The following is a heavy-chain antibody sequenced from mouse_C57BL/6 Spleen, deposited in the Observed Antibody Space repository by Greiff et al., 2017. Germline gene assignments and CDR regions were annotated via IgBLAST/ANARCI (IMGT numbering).Heavy chain of an antibody. J-gene: IGHJ2*01. Sequence: VHVKQSGPELVKPGASVKMSCKASGYTFTDYNMHWVKQSHGKSLEWIGYINPNNGGTSYNQKFKGKATLTVNKSSSTAYMELRSLTSEDSAVYYCAREGSTTVEVDYWGKGTTLTVSS. D-gene: IGHD1-1*01. CDR3: AREGSTTVEVDY. V-gene: IGHV1-22*01. CDR2: INPNNGGT. CDR1: GYTFTDYN.